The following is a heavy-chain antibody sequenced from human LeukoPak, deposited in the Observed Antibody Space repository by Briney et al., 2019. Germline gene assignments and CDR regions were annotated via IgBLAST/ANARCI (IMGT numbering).Heavy chain of an antibody. J-gene: IGHJ4*02. Sequence: GGSLRLSCTASGVTLCNYAMHWVRRPPGRGLEWVAVISFDGTNKYYGDSVEGRFSVSRDNSKNTLYLQMNSLRPDYTAMYYCATDYGDYEPIDYWGQGTLVTVSS. CDR1: GVTLCNYA. CDR2: ISFDGTNK. V-gene: IGHV3-30*04. CDR3: ATDYGDYEPIDY. D-gene: IGHD4-17*01.